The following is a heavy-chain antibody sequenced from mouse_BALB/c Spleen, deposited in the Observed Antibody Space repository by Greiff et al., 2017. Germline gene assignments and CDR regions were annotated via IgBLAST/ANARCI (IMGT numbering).Heavy chain of an antibody. CDR3: ARSFYGNRFFDY. Sequence: VQLQQSGAELAKPGASVKMSCKASGYTFTSYWMHWVKQRPGQGLEWIGYINPSTGYTEYNQKFKDKATLTADKSSSTAYMQLSSLTSEDSAVYYCARSFYGNRFFDYWGQGTTHTVSS. CDR2: INPSTGYT. D-gene: IGHD2-1*01. J-gene: IGHJ2*01. CDR1: GYTFTSYW. V-gene: IGHV1-7*01.